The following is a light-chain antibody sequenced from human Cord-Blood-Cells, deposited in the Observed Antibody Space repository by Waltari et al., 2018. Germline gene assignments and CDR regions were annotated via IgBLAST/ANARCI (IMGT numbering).Light chain of an antibody. J-gene: IGLJ3*02. Sequence: QSALTQPASVSGSPGQSITIPCTGTSSDVGSYNLVSWYQQHQGKAPKLMIYEVSKRPSGVSNLFSGSKSSNTASLTISGLQAEDEADYYCCSYAGSSTNWVFGRGTKLTVL. CDR1: SSDVGSYNL. CDR3: CSYAGSSTNWV. V-gene: IGLV2-23*02. CDR2: EVS.